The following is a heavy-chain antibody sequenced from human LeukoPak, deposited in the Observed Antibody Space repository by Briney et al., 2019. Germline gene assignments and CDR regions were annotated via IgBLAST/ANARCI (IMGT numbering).Heavy chain of an antibody. J-gene: IGHJ4*02. V-gene: IGHV3-48*03. CDR1: GFTFSSYE. Sequence: GGSLRLSCSACGFTFSSYEMNWVRQAPGKGLEWVSSISSRGGTIYYADSVRGRFTISRDNAKNSLYLQMNSLRAEDTAVYYCARVGAFSSSWLLYWGQGTLVTVSS. CDR2: ISSRGGTI. D-gene: IGHD6-13*01. CDR3: ARVGAFSSSWLLY.